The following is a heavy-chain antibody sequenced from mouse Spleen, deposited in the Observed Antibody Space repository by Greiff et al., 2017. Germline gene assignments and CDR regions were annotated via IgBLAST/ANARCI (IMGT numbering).Heavy chain of an antibody. Sequence: VQLKESVAELVRPGASVKLSCTASGFNIKNIYMHWVKQRPEQGLEWIGRIDPANGNTKYAPKFQGKATITADTSSNTAYLQLSSLTSEDTAIYYCARGTRTYAMDYWGQGTSVTVSS. CDR2: IDPANGNT. V-gene: IGHV14-3*01. D-gene: IGHD3-3*01. CDR3: ARGTRTYAMDY. J-gene: IGHJ4*01. CDR1: GFNIKNIY.